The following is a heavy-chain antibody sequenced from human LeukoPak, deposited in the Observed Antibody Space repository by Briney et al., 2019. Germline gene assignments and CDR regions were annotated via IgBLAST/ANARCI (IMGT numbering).Heavy chain of an antibody. CDR2: IYYSGST. V-gene: IGHV4-30-4*08. CDR3: ARARGRSTAMDV. CDR1: GDSISSGGYY. D-gene: IGHD3-16*01. Sequence: SQTLSLTCTVSGDSISSGGYYWNWVRQPSGKGLEWIGYIYYSGSTYYNPSLESRVTISTDKSKNQFSLKLNSVTAADTAVYFCARARGRSTAMDVWGKGTTVTVSS. J-gene: IGHJ6*04.